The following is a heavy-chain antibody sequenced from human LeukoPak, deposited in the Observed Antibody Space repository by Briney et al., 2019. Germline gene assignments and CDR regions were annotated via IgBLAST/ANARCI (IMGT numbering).Heavy chain of an antibody. V-gene: IGHV3-30*03. Sequence: GRSLRLSCVVSGFTFSGFAMHWVRQAPGKGLEWVAHISFEGRNTYYADSVKGRFTISRDNSENTRYLQMNSLRAEDTAVYYCARDAMYYYDSSGYSAYFDSWGQGTLVTVSS. CDR2: ISFEGRNT. CDR3: ARDAMYYYDSSGYSAYFDS. D-gene: IGHD3-22*01. J-gene: IGHJ4*02. CDR1: GFTFSGFA.